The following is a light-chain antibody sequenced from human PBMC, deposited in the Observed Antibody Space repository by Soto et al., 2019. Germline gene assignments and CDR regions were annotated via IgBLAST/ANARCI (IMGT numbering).Light chain of an antibody. CDR3: QQSGDWPPWT. V-gene: IGKV3-11*01. CDR2: DVS. J-gene: IGKJ1*01. Sequence: EIVLTQSPATLSLSPGERATLSCRASQSVSDYLAWYQQKPGQAPRLLMYDVSTRATGIPARFSGSGSGTDFTLTISSLEPEDFAVYYCQQSGDWPPWTFGQGTKVEIK. CDR1: QSVSDY.